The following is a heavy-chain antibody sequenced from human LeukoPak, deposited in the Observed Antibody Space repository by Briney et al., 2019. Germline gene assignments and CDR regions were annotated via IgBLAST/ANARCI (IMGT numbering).Heavy chain of an antibody. Sequence: GGSLRLSCAASGFTFSSYTFFWVRQAPGKGLEWVASITSTSTYIYYADSVQGRFAVSRNNAKNSLYLQMNSLRAEDTAVFYCVRRVPNNSGIDDWGQGTLVTVSS. D-gene: IGHD6-19*01. V-gene: IGHV3-21*01. CDR3: VRRVPNNSGIDD. CDR2: ITSTSTYI. CDR1: GFTFSSYT. J-gene: IGHJ4*02.